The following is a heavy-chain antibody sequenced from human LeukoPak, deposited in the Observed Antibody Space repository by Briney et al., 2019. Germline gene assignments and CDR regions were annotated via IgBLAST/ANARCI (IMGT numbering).Heavy chain of an antibody. J-gene: IGHJ4*02. D-gene: IGHD3-22*01. Sequence: GASVKVSCEASGYTFTGYYMHWVRQAPGQGLEWMGWINPNSGGTNYAQKFQGRVTMTRDTSISTAYMELSRLRSDDTAVYYCALYYYDSSGYYPFDHWGQGTLVTVSS. CDR3: ALYYYDSSGYYPFDH. CDR2: INPNSGGT. V-gene: IGHV1-2*02. CDR1: GYTFTGYY.